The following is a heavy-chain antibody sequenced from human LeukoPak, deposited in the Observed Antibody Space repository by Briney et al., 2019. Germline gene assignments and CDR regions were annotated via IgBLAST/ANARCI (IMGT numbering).Heavy chain of an antibody. CDR2: ISAYNGNT. V-gene: IGHV1-18*01. CDR3: ARWPTSWGYDFWSGYSGENDY. D-gene: IGHD3-3*01. J-gene: IGHJ4*02. CDR1: GYTFTSYG. Sequence: ASVKVSCKASGYTFTSYGISWVRQAPGQGLEWMGWISAYNGNTNYAQKLQGRVTMTTDTSTSTAYMELRSLRSDDTAVYYCARWPTSWGYDFWSGYSGENDYWGQGTLVTVSS.